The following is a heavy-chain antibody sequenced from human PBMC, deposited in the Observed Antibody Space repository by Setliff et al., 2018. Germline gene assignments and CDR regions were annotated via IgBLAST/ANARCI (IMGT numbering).Heavy chain of an antibody. Sequence: PGGSLRLSGAASGFSCSDYYMSWVRQAPGKGLEWISKISGNGITIYDADSVRGRFTISRDNAKNSLYLHMNSLRAEDTALYYCARDGVFYAMDVWGNGTTVTVSS. V-gene: IGHV3-11*04. D-gene: IGHD3-10*01. CDR1: GFSCSDYY. CDR2: ISGNGITI. CDR3: ARDGVFYAMDV. J-gene: IGHJ6*04.